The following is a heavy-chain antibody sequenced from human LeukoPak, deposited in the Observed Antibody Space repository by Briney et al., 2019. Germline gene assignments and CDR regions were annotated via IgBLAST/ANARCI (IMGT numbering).Heavy chain of an antibody. D-gene: IGHD3-10*01. Sequence: ASVKVSCKASGYTFTSYNLHWVRQAPGQGPEGMGMIDPSGDSTSYAQKFQGRLTVTTDTSTSTVYMELSSLRSEETAVYYCARAGAISNYIFDFWGQGTLVTVSS. V-gene: IGHV1-46*01. J-gene: IGHJ4*02. CDR2: IDPSGDST. CDR1: GYTFTSYN. CDR3: ARAGAISNYIFDF.